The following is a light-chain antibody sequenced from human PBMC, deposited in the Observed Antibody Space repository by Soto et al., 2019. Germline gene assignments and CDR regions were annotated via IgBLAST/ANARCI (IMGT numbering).Light chain of an antibody. CDR1: SSDIGAYNY. Sequence: QSVLTQPSSGSGSRGQSITISCTGTSSDIGAYNYVSWYQQHPGKAPKLLIYEVTNRPSGVSDRFSGSKSGNTASLTISGLQAEDEANYYCNSYTTLSNRVFGTGTKVTAL. CDR3: NSYTTLSNRV. J-gene: IGLJ1*01. CDR2: EVT. V-gene: IGLV2-14*01.